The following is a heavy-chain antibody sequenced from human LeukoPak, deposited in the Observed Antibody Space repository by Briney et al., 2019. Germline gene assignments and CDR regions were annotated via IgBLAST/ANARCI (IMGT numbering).Heavy chain of an antibody. D-gene: IGHD2-2*01. Sequence: GGSLRLSCAASGFTFSSYWMSWVRQAPGKGLERVANIKQDGSEKYYVDSVKGRFTISRDNAKNSLYLQMNSLRAEDTAVYYCARSFHGGDIVVVPAAMYAFDIWGQGTMVTVSS. V-gene: IGHV3-7*01. CDR3: ARSFHGGDIVVVPAAMYAFDI. CDR2: IKQDGSEK. CDR1: GFTFSSYW. J-gene: IGHJ3*02.